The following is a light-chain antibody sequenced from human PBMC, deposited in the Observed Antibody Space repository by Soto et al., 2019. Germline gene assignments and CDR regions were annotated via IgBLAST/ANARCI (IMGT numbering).Light chain of an antibody. CDR2: AAS. CDR1: QGISTY. V-gene: IGKV1-12*01. CDR3: QQAISFPIT. J-gene: IGKJ5*01. Sequence: DIQMTQSPSSVSASIGDRVCITCRASQGISTYLGWYQQKPGKAPKLLIYAASSLQTGVPSRFSGSGSGTDFTLTISSLQPEDFGTYYCQQAISFPITFGQGTRLENK.